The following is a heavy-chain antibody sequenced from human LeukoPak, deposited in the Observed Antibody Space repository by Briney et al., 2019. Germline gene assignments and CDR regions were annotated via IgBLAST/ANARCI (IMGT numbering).Heavy chain of an antibody. CDR3: AREDRYCSSTSCYETFDY. CDR1: GYSISSGYF. J-gene: IGHJ4*02. V-gene: IGHV4-4*07. D-gene: IGHD2-2*01. Sequence: SETLSLTCTVSGYSISSGYFWGWIRQPAGKGLEWIGRIYTSGSTNYNPSLKSRVAMSVDTSKNQFSLKLSSVTAADTAVYYCAREDRYCSSTSCYETFDYWGQGTLVTVSS. CDR2: IYTSGST.